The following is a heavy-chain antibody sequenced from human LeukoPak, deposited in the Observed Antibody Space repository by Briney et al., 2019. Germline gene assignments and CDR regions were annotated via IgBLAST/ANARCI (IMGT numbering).Heavy chain of an antibody. CDR1: GGTFSSYA. D-gene: IGHD4-17*01. CDR3: ARGPTPYTATTL. J-gene: IGHJ4*02. CDR2: IIPIFGTA. V-gene: IGHV1-69*13. Sequence: SVKVSCKASGGTFSSYAISWVRQAPGQGLEWMGGIIPIFGTANYAQKFQGRVTITADESTSTAYMELSSLRSEDTAVYYCARGPTPYTATTLWGQGTLVTVSS.